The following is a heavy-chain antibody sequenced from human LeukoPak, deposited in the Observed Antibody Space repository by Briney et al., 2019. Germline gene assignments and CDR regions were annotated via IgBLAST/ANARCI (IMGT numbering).Heavy chain of an antibody. CDR1: AYSFTNYG. V-gene: IGHV1-46*01. J-gene: IGHJ4*02. Sequence: ASVKVSCKTSAYSFTNYGISWVRQAPGQGLEWMGIINPSGGSTSYAQKFQGRVTMTRDMSTSTVYMELSSLRSEDTAVYYCARGDSSSWYPIYWGQGTLVTVSS. D-gene: IGHD6-13*01. CDR2: INPSGGST. CDR3: ARGDSSSWYPIY.